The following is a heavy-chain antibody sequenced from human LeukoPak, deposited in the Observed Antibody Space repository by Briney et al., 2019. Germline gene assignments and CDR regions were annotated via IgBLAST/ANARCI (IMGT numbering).Heavy chain of an antibody. Sequence: ASVKVSCKASGYTFSGYYIHWVRQAPGQGLEWMGWINPNSGGTNYARKFQGRVTMTRDNSKNTLYLQMNSLRAEETAVYYCAKRELVLGTFYFDYWGQGTLVTVSS. J-gene: IGHJ4*02. V-gene: IGHV1-2*02. CDR3: AKRELVLGTFYFDY. CDR2: INPNSGGT. D-gene: IGHD6-13*01. CDR1: GYTFSGYY.